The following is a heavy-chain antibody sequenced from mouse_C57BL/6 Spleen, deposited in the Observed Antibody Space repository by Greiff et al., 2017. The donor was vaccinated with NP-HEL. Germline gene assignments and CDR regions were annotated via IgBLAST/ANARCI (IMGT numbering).Heavy chain of an antibody. Sequence: QVQLQQSGPELVKPGASVKISCKASGYAFSSTWMNWVKQRPGKGLEWIGRIYPGDGDTNYNGKFKGKATLTADKSSSTAYMQLSSLTSEDSAVYFCARSAQATYYAMDSWGQGTSVTVSS. V-gene: IGHV1-82*01. CDR2: IYPGDGDT. CDR1: GYAFSSTW. D-gene: IGHD3-2*02. J-gene: IGHJ4*01. CDR3: ARSAQATYYAMDS.